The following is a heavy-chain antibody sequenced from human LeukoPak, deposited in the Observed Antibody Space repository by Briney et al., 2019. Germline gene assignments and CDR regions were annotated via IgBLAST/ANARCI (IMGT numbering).Heavy chain of an antibody. Sequence: GGSLRLSCAASGFTFSSYEMNWVRQAPGKGLEWVSYISSSGSTIYYADSVKGRFTISRDNAKNSLYLQMNSLRAEDTAVYYCARADTVTTYDAFDIWGQGTMVTVSS. J-gene: IGHJ3*02. CDR2: ISSSGSTI. V-gene: IGHV3-48*03. D-gene: IGHD4-17*01. CDR3: ARADTVTTYDAFDI. CDR1: GFTFSSYE.